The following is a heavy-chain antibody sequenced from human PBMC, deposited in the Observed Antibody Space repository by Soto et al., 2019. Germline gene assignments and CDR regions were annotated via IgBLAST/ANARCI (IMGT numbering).Heavy chain of an antibody. CDR3: ASSLTGTAGRVYDYGMDV. V-gene: IGHV1-69*06. D-gene: IGHD1-7*01. J-gene: IGHJ6*01. CDR2: IIPIFGTA. CDR1: GGTFSSYA. Sequence: QVQLVQSGAEVKKPGSSVKVSCKASGGTFSSYAISWVRQAPGQGLEWMGGIIPIFGTANYAQKFQGRVTLTADKSTSTDDMELSSLRAEDTAVYYCASSLTGTAGRVYDYGMDVWGQGTTVTVSS.